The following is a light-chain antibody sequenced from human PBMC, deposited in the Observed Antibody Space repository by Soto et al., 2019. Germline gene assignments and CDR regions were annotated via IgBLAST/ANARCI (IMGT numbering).Light chain of an antibody. J-gene: IGKJ5*01. CDR2: GAS. CDR1: QSVSSSY. CDR3: QQHGSSPIT. Sequence: VWAQAAGTVSLSPGERASLSCGASQSVSSSYLAWYQQKPGQAPRLLIYGASSRATGIPDRFSGSGSGTDFSLTISRLEPEDFAVYYCQQHGSSPITFGQGTRLEIK. V-gene: IGKV3-20*01.